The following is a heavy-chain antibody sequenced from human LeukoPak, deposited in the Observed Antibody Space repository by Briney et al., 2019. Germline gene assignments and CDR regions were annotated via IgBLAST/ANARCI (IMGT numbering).Heavy chain of an antibody. J-gene: IGHJ6*03. V-gene: IGHV4-39*07. Sequence: KSSETLSLTCTVSGGSISSSSYYWGWIRQPPGKGLEWIGSIYYSGSTYYNPSLKSRVTISVDTSKNQFSLKLSSVTAADTAVYYCARRADYGGKRRSSYYMDVWGKGTTVTISS. CDR1: GGSISSSSYY. CDR2: IYYSGST. D-gene: IGHD4-23*01. CDR3: ARRADYGGKRRSSYYMDV.